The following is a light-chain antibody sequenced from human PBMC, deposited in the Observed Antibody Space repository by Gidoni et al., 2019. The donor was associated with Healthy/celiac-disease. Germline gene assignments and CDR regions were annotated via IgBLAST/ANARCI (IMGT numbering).Light chain of an antibody. CDR2: GAS. CDR1: QSVSSN. CDR3: QQYNNWPRGT. Sequence: IVMTQSPATLSVSPGERATLSCRASQSVSSNLAWYQQKPGQAPRLLIYGASTRATGIPARFSGSVSGTEFTLTISSLQSEDFAVYYCQQYNNWPRGTFGQGTKVEIK. V-gene: IGKV3-15*01. J-gene: IGKJ1*01.